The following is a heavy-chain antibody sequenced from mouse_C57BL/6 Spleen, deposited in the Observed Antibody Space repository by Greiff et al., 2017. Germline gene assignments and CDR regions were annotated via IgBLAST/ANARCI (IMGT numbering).Heavy chain of an antibody. CDR3: ARNYDYDYFDY. CDR1: GFNIKDYY. CDR2: IDPEAGET. V-gene: IGHV14-2*01. Sequence: LVESGAELVKPGASVKLSCTASGFNIKDYYMHWVKQRTEQGLEWIGRIDPEAGETKYAPKFQGKTTITADTSSNTSYLPLSILTSDDTAVYYCARNYDYDYFDYWGQGTTLTVAS. D-gene: IGHD2-4*01. J-gene: IGHJ2*01.